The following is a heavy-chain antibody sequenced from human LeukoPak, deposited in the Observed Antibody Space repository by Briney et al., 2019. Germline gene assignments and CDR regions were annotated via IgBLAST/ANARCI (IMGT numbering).Heavy chain of an antibody. D-gene: IGHD3-22*01. CDR2: IYYSGST. J-gene: IGHJ4*02. Sequence: SETLSLTCIGAGGSISSSSYYWGWIRQPPGKGLEGSGSIYYSGSTYYNPSRKSRVTISVDTSKNQFSLKLSSVTAADTAVYYCATHDVRSGYYLFDYWGQGTLVTVSS. CDR1: GGSISSSSYY. V-gene: IGHV4-39*01. CDR3: ATHDVRSGYYLFDY.